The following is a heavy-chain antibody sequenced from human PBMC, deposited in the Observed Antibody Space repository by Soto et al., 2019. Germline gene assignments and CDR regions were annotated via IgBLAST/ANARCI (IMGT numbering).Heavy chain of an antibody. CDR1: GLTFSSYA. V-gene: IGHV3-23*01. J-gene: IGHJ4*02. CDR2: ISGSDDST. D-gene: IGHD6-6*01. Sequence: GGSTRLSCAACGLTFSSYAMSWVRQAPGKGLEWVSVISGSDDSTYYADSVKGRFTISRDNSKNTLYLQMNSLRAEDTAVYYCAKRSSSSTFDYWGQGTLVTVSS. CDR3: AKRSSSSTFDY.